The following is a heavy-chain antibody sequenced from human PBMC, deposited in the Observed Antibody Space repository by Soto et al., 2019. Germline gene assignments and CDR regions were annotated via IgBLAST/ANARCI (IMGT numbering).Heavy chain of an antibody. CDR3: ASNYDRSDRKFDP. J-gene: IGHJ5*02. V-gene: IGHV3-23*01. D-gene: IGHD3-22*01. CDR2: ISGSGGST. Sequence: GGSLRLSCAASGFTFSSYAMSWVRQAPGKGLEWVSAISGSGGSTYYADSVKGRFTISRDNSENTLYLQMNSLRAEDTAVYYCASNYDRSDRKFDPRGQGTLVTVSS. CDR1: GFTFSSYA.